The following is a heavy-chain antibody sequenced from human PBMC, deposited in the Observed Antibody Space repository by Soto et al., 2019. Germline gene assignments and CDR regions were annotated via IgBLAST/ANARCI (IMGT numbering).Heavy chain of an antibody. CDR2: IILPFGTA. J-gene: IGHJ4*02. CDR1: GGTFSNHA. D-gene: IGHD4-17*01. Sequence: QVRLVQSGAEVKKPGSSVKVSCKASGGTFSNHAINWVRQAPGQGPEWMGGIILPFGTANYAQNFQGRATITADESMTTAYLELTGLRSEDTGVYYCSRGPDYAGYTDDWGQGSLVTVSS. V-gene: IGHV1-69*13. CDR3: SRGPDYAGYTDD.